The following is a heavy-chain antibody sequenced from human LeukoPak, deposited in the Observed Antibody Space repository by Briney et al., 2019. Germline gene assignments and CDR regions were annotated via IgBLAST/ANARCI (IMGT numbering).Heavy chain of an antibody. J-gene: IGHJ2*01. V-gene: IGHV3-21*01. Sequence: PGGSLRLSCAASGFTFSSYSMNWVRQAPGKGLEWVSSISSSSSYIYYADSVKGRFTISRDNAKNSLYLQMNSLRAEDTAVYYCARVLGGARYFDLWGRGTLVTVSS. CDR2: ISSSSSYI. CDR3: ARVLGGARYFDL. D-gene: IGHD3-10*01. CDR1: GFTFSSYS.